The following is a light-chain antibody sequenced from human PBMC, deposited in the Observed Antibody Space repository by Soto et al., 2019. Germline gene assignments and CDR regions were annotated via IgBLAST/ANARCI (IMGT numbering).Light chain of an antibody. CDR2: EVT. CDR1: SSGVGAYNY. J-gene: IGLJ3*02. CDR3: SSFASSNTWV. Sequence: QSVLTQPPSASGSPGQSVTISCTGTSSGVGAYNYVSWYQQHAGKAPKLVIYEVTKRPSGVPDRFSGSKSANTASLTVSGLQAEDEADYYCSSFASSNTWVFGGGTKLTVL. V-gene: IGLV2-8*01.